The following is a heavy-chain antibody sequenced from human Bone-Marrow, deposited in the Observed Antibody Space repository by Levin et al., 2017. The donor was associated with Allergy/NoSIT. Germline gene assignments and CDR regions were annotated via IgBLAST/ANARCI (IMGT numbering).Heavy chain of an antibody. D-gene: IGHD2-2*03. J-gene: IGHJ4*02. CDR1: GFTFSRYA. V-gene: IGHV3-23*01. CDR2: ISGSGGST. Sequence: GGSLRLSCAASGFTFSRYAMSWVRQAPGKGLEWVSAISGSGGSTFYADSVKGRFTVSRDNSKNTLYLQMNSLRAEDTAVYYCATPRGGYCSSTSCSSFDFWGQGTLVTVSS. CDR3: ATPRGGYCSSTSCSSFDF.